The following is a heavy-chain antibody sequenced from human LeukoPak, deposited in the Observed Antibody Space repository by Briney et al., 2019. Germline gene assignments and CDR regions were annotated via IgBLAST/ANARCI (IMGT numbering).Heavy chain of an antibody. CDR1: GFTSSDHY. CDR3: ARALDGYNYDY. V-gene: IGHV3-72*01. D-gene: IGHD5-24*01. Sequence: GGSLRLSCVVSGFTSSDHYIDWARQAPGKGLEWVGRIRNKVNSYTTEYAASVKDRFTISRDDSKNSVWLQMNSLKTEDSAVYYCARALDGYNYDYWGQGTLVTVSS. J-gene: IGHJ4*02. CDR2: IRNKVNSYTT.